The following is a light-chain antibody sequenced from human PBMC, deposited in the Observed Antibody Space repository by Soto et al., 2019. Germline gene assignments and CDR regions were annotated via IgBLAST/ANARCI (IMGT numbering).Light chain of an antibody. CDR1: ESVGSN. CDR2: GAS. Sequence: DTVMTQSPATLSVSPGETATFSCRASESVGSNLAWYQQKPGQAPRLLIYGASTRATGIPARLSGSGSGTEFTLTISSLQSEDSAVYYCQQYDNWPPWTFGQGTKVEI. V-gene: IGKV3-15*01. CDR3: QQYDNWPPWT. J-gene: IGKJ1*01.